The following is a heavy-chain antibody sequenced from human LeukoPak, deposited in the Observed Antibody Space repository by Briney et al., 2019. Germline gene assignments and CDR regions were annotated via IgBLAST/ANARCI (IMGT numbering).Heavy chain of an antibody. V-gene: IGHV4-59*10. CDR1: GGSFSGYY. CDR2: ICTSGST. Sequence: PSETLSLTCAVYGGSFSGYYWSWIRQPPGKGLEWIGRICTSGSTNYNPSLKSRFTISIDMSTNQFSLKLSSLTAADTAVYYCASRPYTYGYFDNWGPGTLVTVSS. D-gene: IGHD2-2*02. CDR3: ASRPYTYGYFDN. J-gene: IGHJ4*02.